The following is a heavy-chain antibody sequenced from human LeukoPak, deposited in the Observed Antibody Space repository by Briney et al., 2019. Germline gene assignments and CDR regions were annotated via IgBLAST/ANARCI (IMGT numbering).Heavy chain of an antibody. CDR3: ATIKRGSTYGYFDF. Sequence: SETLSLTCTVSGASTASHYWTWLRQPPGKELEWIAYMFDTVSTKSNPSLKSRLTLSVDTSKKQLTLRLSSVTAADTAVYYCATIKRGSTYGYFDFWGQGIKVTVSS. CDR1: GASTASHY. J-gene: IGHJ4*02. D-gene: IGHD5-18*01. V-gene: IGHV4-59*11. CDR2: MFDTVST.